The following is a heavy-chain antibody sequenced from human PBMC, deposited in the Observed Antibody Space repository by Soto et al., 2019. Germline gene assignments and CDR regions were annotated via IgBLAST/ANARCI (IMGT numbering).Heavy chain of an antibody. CDR1: GGSISSGDYY. J-gene: IGHJ4*02. V-gene: IGHV4-31*03. CDR2: MYNSGST. Sequence: SETLSLTCTVSGGSISSGDYYWNWIRQHPGKGLEWIGYMYNSGSTYYNTSLRSRVTISVDTSKNQFSLKLSSVTAADTAVYYCARDRSGGSCYYDYWGQGTLVTVSS. D-gene: IGHD2-15*01. CDR3: ARDRSGGSCYYDY.